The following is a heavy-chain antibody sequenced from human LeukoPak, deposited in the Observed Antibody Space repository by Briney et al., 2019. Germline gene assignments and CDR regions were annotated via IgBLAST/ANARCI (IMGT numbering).Heavy chain of an antibody. J-gene: IGHJ4*02. CDR3: ARGYCSSTSCYHFDY. CDR1: GYTFTSYY. V-gene: IGHV1-46*01. D-gene: IGHD2-2*01. CDR2: NNPSGGST. Sequence: GASVKVSCKASGYTFTSYYMHWVRQAPGQGLEWMGINNPSGGSTSYAQKFQGRVTMTRDMSTSTVYMELSSLRSEDMAVYYCARGYCSSTSCYHFDYWGQGTLVTVSS.